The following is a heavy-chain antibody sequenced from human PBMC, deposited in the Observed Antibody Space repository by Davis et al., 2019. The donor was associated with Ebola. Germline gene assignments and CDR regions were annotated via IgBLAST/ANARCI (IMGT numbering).Heavy chain of an antibody. J-gene: IGHJ6*03. CDR3: ARAKVPAVKSMPYYYYYYMDV. V-gene: IGHV3-11*04. CDR1: GFTFSDYY. Sequence: GGSLRLSCAASGFTFSDYYMSWIRQAPGKGLEWVSYISSSSSTKYYADSVKGRFTISRDNSKNTLYLQMNSLRAEDTAVYYCARAKVPAVKSMPYYYYYYMDVWGKGTTVTVSS. D-gene: IGHD2-2*01. CDR2: ISSSSSTK.